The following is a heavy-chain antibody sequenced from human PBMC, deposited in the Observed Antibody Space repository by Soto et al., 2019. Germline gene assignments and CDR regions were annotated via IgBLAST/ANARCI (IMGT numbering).Heavy chain of an antibody. J-gene: IGHJ5*02. D-gene: IGHD5-18*01. CDR2: IYYSGST. Sequence: SETLSLTCTVSGGSISSYYWSWIRQPPGKGLEWIGYIYYSGSTNYNPSLKSRVTISVDTSKNQFSLKLSSVTAADTAVYYCARHGGDSYGTVYNWFDPWGQGTLVTVSS. CDR3: ARHGGDSYGTVYNWFDP. V-gene: IGHV4-59*08. CDR1: GGSISSYY.